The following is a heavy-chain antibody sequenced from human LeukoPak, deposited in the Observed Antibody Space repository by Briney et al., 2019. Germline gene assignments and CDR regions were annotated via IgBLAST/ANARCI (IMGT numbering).Heavy chain of an antibody. D-gene: IGHD3-22*01. V-gene: IGHV5-51*01. J-gene: IGHJ4*02. CDR1: GYSFRSYW. Sequence: GESLQISSQASGYSFRSYWIGWARPMPEKGLEWMGIIYPGDSETRYSPSFQGQVNISVDKSINTAYLQWSSLKASDTAMYYCARYAYDSSGYLGYWGQGTLVTVSS. CDR3: ARYAYDSSGYLGY. CDR2: IYPGDSET.